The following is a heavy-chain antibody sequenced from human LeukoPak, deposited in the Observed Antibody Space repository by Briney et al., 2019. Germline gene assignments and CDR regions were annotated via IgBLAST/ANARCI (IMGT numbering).Heavy chain of an antibody. CDR1: GFTFSSYA. CDR3: AKDGDGDYRNWFDP. Sequence: GGSLRLSCAASGFTFSSYAMSWVRKAPGKGLEWVSAISGSSGSTYYADSVKGRFTISRDNSKNTLYLQMNSLRAEDTAVYYCAKDGDGDYRNWFDPWGQGTLVTVPS. CDR2: ISGSSGST. J-gene: IGHJ5*02. V-gene: IGHV3-23*01. D-gene: IGHD4-17*01.